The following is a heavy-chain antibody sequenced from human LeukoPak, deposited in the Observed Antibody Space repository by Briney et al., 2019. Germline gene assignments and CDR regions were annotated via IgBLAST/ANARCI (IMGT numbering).Heavy chain of an antibody. J-gene: IGHJ4*02. CDR3: AKEKGIAVAGIFDY. V-gene: IGHV3-30-3*01. D-gene: IGHD6-19*01. Sequence: PGGSLRLSCAASGFTFSSYAMHWVRQAPGKGLEWVAVISYDGSNKYYADSVKGRFTISRDNSKNTLYLQMNSLRAEDTAVHYCAKEKGIAVAGIFDYWGQGTLVTVSS. CDR1: GFTFSSYA. CDR2: ISYDGSNK.